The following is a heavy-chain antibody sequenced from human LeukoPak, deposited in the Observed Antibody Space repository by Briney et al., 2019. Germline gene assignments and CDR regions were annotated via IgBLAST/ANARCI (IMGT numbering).Heavy chain of an antibody. Sequence: ASVKVSCKASGYTFTGYYMHWVRQAPGQGLEWMGWINPNSGGTNYAQKFQGRVTMTRHTSISTAYMELSRLRSDDTAVYYCASDRYSGSYYSDYWGQGTLVTVSS. CDR1: GYTFTGYY. D-gene: IGHD1-26*01. CDR2: INPNSGGT. J-gene: IGHJ4*02. V-gene: IGHV1-2*02. CDR3: ASDRYSGSYYSDY.